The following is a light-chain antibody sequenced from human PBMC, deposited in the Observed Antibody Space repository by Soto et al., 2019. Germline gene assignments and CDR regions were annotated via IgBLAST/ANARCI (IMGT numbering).Light chain of an antibody. CDR3: CSYAGSRTFVV. CDR1: SSDVGSYNL. Sequence: QSALTQPASVSGSPGQSITISCTGSSSDVGSYNLVSWYQQHPGKAPKLMIYEGSKRPSGVSNRFSGSKSGNTASLTISGLQAEAEADYYCCSYAGSRTFVVFGGGTKLTVL. J-gene: IGLJ2*01. V-gene: IGLV2-23*03. CDR2: EGS.